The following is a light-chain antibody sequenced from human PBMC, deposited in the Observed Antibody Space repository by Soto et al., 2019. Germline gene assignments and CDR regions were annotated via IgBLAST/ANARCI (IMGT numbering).Light chain of an antibody. CDR2: EVS. CDR1: SSDVGGYNY. Sequence: QSVLTQPPSASGSPGQSVTISCTGTSSDVGGYNYVSWYQQHPGKAPKLMIYEVSKRPSGVPDRFSGSKSGNTASLTVSGLKTEDEADYYCSSYAGSNNYVFGTG. CDR3: SSYAGSNNYV. V-gene: IGLV2-8*01. J-gene: IGLJ1*01.